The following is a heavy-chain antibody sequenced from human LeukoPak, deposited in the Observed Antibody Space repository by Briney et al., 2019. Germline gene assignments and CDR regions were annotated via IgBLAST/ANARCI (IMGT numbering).Heavy chain of an antibody. V-gene: IGHV4-61*02. CDR3: ARENRYCGGDCSPGWFDP. Sequence: SETLSLTCAVYGGSFSGSYYWSWIRQPAGKGLEWIGRIYTSGSTNYNPSLKSRVTISVDTSKNQFSLKPSPVTAADTAVYYCARENRYCGGDCSPGWFDPWGQGTLVTVSS. CDR2: IYTSGST. CDR1: GGSFSGSYY. J-gene: IGHJ5*02. D-gene: IGHD2-21*02.